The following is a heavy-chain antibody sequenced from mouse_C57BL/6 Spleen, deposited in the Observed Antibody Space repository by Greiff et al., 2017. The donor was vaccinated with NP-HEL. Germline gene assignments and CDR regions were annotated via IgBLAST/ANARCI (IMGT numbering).Heavy chain of an antibody. D-gene: IGHD4-1*01. CDR2: INYDGSST. V-gene: IGHV5-16*01. CDR3: ARVPWDNYYAMDY. CDR1: GFTFSDYY. Sequence: EVKLMESEGGLVQPGSSMKLSCTASGFTFSDYYMAWVRQVPEKGLEWVANINYDGSSTYYLDSLKSRFIISRDNAKNILYLQMSSLKSEDTATYYCARVPWDNYYAMDYWGQGTSVTVSS. J-gene: IGHJ4*01.